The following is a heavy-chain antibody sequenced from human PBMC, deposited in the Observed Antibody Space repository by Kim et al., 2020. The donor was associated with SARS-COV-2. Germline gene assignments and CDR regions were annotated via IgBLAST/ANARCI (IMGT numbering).Heavy chain of an antibody. CDR3: ARAYYDFCSGFYGWYFEL. J-gene: IGHJ2*01. CDR2: VHHNGNS. V-gene: IGHV4-34*01. Sequence: SQTLSLTCAVYGGSFSASSWNWIRHPPGKGLEWIGEVHHNGNSHYNPSLKSRVLMSVDSSKNQVSLRLNPVTAADTAVYYCARAYYDFCSGFYGWYFELGGRGTRVTVSS. D-gene: IGHD3-3*01. CDR1: GGSFSASS.